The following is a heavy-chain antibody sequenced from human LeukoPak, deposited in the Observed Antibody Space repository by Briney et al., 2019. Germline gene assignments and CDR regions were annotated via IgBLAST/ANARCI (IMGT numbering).Heavy chain of an antibody. CDR3: AKARLGYSSSWIPDY. D-gene: IGHD6-13*01. J-gene: IGHJ4*02. CDR2: ISGSGGST. CDR1: GFTFSSYA. Sequence: GGSLRLSCAASGFTFSSYAMSWVRQAPGKGLEWVSAISGSGGSTYYVDSVKGRFTISRDNSKNTLYLQMNSLRAEDTAVYYCAKARLGYSSSWIPDYWGQGTLVTVSS. V-gene: IGHV3-23*01.